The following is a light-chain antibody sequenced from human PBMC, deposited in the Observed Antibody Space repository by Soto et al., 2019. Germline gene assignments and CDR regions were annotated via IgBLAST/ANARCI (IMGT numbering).Light chain of an antibody. CDR1: QSVSSN. CDR2: GAS. Sequence: EIVMTQSPATLSVSPGERATLSCRASQSVSSNLAWFQQKPGQAPRLLIYGASTRDTGIPARFSGSGSGTEFTLTISSLQSEDFAVYYCQQRSYPITFGQGTRLEI. V-gene: IGKV3-15*01. J-gene: IGKJ5*01. CDR3: QQRSYPIT.